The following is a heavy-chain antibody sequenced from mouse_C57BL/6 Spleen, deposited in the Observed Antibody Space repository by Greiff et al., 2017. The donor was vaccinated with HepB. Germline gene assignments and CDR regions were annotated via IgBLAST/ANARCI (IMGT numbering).Heavy chain of an antibody. CDR2: ISGGGGNT. V-gene: IGHV5-9*01. J-gene: IGHJ3*01. CDR3: ARGYDGGAWFAY. Sequence: DVQLVESGGGLVKPGGSLKLSCAASGFTFSSYTMSWVRQTPEKRLEWVATISGGGGNTYYPDSVKGRFTISRDNAKNTLYLQMSSLRSEDTALYYCARGYDGGAWFAYWGQGTLVTVSA. D-gene: IGHD2-3*01. CDR1: GFTFSSYT.